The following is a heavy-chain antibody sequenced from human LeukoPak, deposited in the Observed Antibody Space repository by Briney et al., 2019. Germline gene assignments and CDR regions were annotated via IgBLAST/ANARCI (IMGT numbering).Heavy chain of an antibody. V-gene: IGHV3-53*01. CDR3: ARELVAGLFDY. CDR2: IYSGGST. CDR1: GFTVSSNY. D-gene: IGHD6-19*01. Sequence: GGSLRLSCAASGFTVSSNYMSWVRQAPGKGLEWVSVIYSGGSTYYADSVKGRFTISTDNSKNTLYLQMNSLRAEDTAVYYCARELVAGLFDYWGQGTLVTVSS. J-gene: IGHJ4*02.